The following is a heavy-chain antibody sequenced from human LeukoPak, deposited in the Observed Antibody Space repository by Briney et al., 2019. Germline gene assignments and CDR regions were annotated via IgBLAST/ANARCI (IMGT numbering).Heavy chain of an antibody. D-gene: IGHD6-13*01. CDR1: GGSISSYC. Sequence: SETLSLTCTVSGGSISSYCWSWIRQPPGKGLEWIGSIYYSGSTYYNPSLKSRVTISVDTSKNQFSLKLSSVTAADTAVYYCARGKRVTAAFDYWGQGTLVTVSS. CDR2: IYYSGST. CDR3: ARGKRVTAAFDY. V-gene: IGHV4-39*01. J-gene: IGHJ4*02.